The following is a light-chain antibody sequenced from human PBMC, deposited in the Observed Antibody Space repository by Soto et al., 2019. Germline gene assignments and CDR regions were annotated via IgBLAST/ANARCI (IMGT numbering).Light chain of an antibody. J-gene: IGLJ3*02. V-gene: IGLV4-69*01. CDR1: SGHSTYA. CDR3: QTWGTGIQV. Sequence: QPVLTQLPSASASLGASVKLTCTLSSGHSTYAIAWHQQQPEKGPRYLMKLNSDGSYNKGDGIPDRFSGSSSGAERYLTISSLQSEDEADYYCQTWGTGIQVFGGGTKVTVL. CDR2: LNSDGSY.